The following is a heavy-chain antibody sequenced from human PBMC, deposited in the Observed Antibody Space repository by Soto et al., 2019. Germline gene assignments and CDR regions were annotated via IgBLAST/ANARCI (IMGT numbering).Heavy chain of an antibody. CDR3: ARRYGGNLDY. CDR2: INHSGST. D-gene: IGHD1-26*01. Sequence: SETLSLTCAVYGGSFSGYYWSWIRQPPGKGLEWIGEINHSGSTNYNPSLKSRVTISVDTSKNQFSLKLSSVTAADTAVYYCARRYGGNLDYWGQGTLVTVSS. CDR1: GGSFSGYY. J-gene: IGHJ4*02. V-gene: IGHV4-34*01.